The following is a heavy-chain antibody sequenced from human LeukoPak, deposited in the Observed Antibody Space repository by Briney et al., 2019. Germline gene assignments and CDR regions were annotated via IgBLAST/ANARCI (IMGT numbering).Heavy chain of an antibody. J-gene: IGHJ4*02. CDR2: IKEDGSEK. D-gene: IGHD3-22*01. CDR3: AKSGVSAYYYDSSGYPHKD. CDR1: GFTFDDYG. V-gene: IGHV3-7*01. Sequence: TGGSLRLSCAASGFTFDDYGMSWVRQAPGKGLEWVANIKEDGSEKYYVDSVKGRFTISRDNAKNSLYLQMNSLRVEDTAVYYCAKSGVSAYYYDSSGYPHKDWGQGTLVTVSS.